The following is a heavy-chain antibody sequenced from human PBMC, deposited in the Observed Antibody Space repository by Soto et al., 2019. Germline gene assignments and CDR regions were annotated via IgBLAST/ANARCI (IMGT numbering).Heavy chain of an antibody. Sequence: PGGSLRLSCAASGFTFSRYGMSWVRQAPGKGLGWVSAITGNGGSKYYADPEKGRFTISRDNSRNTLYLQMNSLRVEDTAVYYCAKDQFSSGWYNDYYYGMDVWGQGTTVTVSS. D-gene: IGHD6-19*01. CDR1: GFTFSRYG. CDR2: ITGNGGSK. V-gene: IGHV3-23*01. CDR3: AKDQFSSGWYNDYYYGMDV. J-gene: IGHJ6*02.